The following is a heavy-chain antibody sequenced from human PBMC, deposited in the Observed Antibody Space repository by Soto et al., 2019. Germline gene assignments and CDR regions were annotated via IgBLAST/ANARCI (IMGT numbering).Heavy chain of an antibody. J-gene: IGHJ4*02. Sequence: QVQLVQSGAEVKKPGASAKVSCKASGYTFSNYGINWMRQVPGQGLEWMGWISAYNGTTNYAQKFQGRVPMTTDASTNTAHMELRSLRSDDTAVYYCARASGGGVGTTSYWGKGTLVTVSS. CDR1: GYTFSNYG. D-gene: IGHD1-26*01. V-gene: IGHV1-18*01. CDR3: ARASGGGVGTTSY. CDR2: ISAYNGTT.